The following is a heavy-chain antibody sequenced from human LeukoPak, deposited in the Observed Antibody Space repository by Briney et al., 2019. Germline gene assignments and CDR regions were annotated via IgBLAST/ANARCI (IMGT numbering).Heavy chain of an antibody. CDR3: ASSPRGTEYFHH. CDR1: GDSVSSYY. CDR2: IYNSGST. Sequence: PSETLSLTCTVSGDSVSSYYWSWIRQHPGKGLEGIGYIYNSGSTNYNPSLKSRVTIPVDTSKNQFSLKLSSVTAADTAVYHCASSPRGTEYFHHWGQGTLVTVSS. D-gene: IGHD3-10*01. V-gene: IGHV4-59*08. J-gene: IGHJ1*01.